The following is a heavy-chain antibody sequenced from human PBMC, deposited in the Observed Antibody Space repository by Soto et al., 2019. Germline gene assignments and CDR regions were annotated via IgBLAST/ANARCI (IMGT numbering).Heavy chain of an antibody. CDR3: ARDASTLVAGTVDY. J-gene: IGHJ4*02. CDR2: LNPNSGGT. D-gene: IGHD6-19*01. V-gene: IGHV1-2*02. Sequence: QVQLVQSGAEVKRPGASVKVSCKTSGYTFIAYYIHWVRQAPGQGLEWMGWLNPNSGGTNYAQRFQGRVTMTRDTSSSTAYMELRRLTSDDTAVYYCARDASTLVAGTVDYWGQGTLVYVSS. CDR1: GYTFIAYY.